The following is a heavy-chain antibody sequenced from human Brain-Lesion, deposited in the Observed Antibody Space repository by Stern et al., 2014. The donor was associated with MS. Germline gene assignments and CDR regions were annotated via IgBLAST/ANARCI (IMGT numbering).Heavy chain of an antibody. Sequence: EVQLVESGGGVVQPGGSLRLSCAASGFTFGDYAMHWVRQAPGKGLEWVSLITWDGGSTSYTDSVKCRFSISRDNRKSFLYLQMNSLRPEDTALYYCAGGLGFWGRGTLVTVSS. CDR3: AGGLGF. V-gene: IGHV3-43D*03. D-gene: IGHD2-21*01. CDR2: ITWDGGST. CDR1: GFTFGDYA. J-gene: IGHJ4*02.